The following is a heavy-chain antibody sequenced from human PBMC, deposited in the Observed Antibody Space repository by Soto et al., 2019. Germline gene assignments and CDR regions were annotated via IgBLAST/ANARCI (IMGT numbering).Heavy chain of an antibody. D-gene: IGHD2-15*01. CDR2: IYYSGST. CDR3: ARHDWASPGSSTPFGFWEPLYFQH. V-gene: IGHV4-59*08. Sequence: SETLSLTCTVSGGSISSYYWSWIRQPPGKGLEWIGYIYYSGSTNYNPSLKSRVTISVDTSKNQFSLKLSSVTAADTAVYYCARHDWASPGSSTPFGFWEPLYFQHWGQGTLVTVSS. J-gene: IGHJ1*01. CDR1: GGSISSYY.